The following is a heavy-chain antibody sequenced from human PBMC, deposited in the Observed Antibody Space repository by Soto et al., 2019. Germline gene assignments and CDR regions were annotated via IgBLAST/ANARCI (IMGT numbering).Heavy chain of an antibody. J-gene: IGHJ4*02. D-gene: IGHD4-17*01. CDR3: ARYYNDYGDYEALFDY. Sequence: SETLSLTCTVSGGSISSYYWSWIRQPPGKGLEWIGYIYYSGSTNYNPSLKSRVTISVDTSKNQFSLKLSSVTAADTAVYYCARYYNDYGDYEALFDYWGQGTLVTVSS. CDR2: IYYSGST. CDR1: GGSISSYY. V-gene: IGHV4-59*08.